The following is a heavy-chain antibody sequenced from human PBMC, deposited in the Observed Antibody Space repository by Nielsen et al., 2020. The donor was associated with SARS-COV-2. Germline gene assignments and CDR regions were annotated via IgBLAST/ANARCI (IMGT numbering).Heavy chain of an antibody. V-gene: IGHV4-59*01. CDR1: GGSISNYY. Sequence: SETLSFTCAVSGGSISNYYWSWIRQPPGKGLEWIGYSYYSGSTSYNPSLKSRVTMSVNTSKNQFSLTVTSVTAADTAVYYCVRASTSSWYFDYWGQGTLVTVSS. D-gene: IGHD2-2*01. CDR3: VRASTSSWYFDY. CDR2: SYYSGST. J-gene: IGHJ4*02.